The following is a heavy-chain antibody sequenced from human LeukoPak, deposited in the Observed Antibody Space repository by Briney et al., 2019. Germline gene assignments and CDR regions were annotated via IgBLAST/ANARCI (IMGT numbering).Heavy chain of an antibody. V-gene: IGHV3-23*01. CDR2: ISSVGGST. Sequence: GGSLRLSCAASGFTFSSYAMNWVRQAPGEGLEWVSVISSVGGSTYYADSVKGRFTMSRDNSKNTVYLQMNSLRAEDTAVYYCARDLTYGGKRGFYFDYWGQGTLVTVSS. J-gene: IGHJ4*02. CDR3: ARDLTYGGKRGFYFDY. D-gene: IGHD4-23*01. CDR1: GFTFSSYA.